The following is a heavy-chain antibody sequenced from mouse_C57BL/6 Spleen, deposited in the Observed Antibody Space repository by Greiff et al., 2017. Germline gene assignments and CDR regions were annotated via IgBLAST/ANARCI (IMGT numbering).Heavy chain of an antibody. Sequence: QVQLKESGAELVRPGASVTLSCKASGYTFTDYEMHWVKQTPVHGLEWIGAIDPETGGTAYNQTFKGRAILTADKSASTAYMELRSLTSEGSAVYYCTRGGSNDWYFDVWGTGTTVTVSS. CDR1: GYTFTDYE. CDR2: IDPETGGT. J-gene: IGHJ1*03. D-gene: IGHD1-1*01. V-gene: IGHV1-15*01. CDR3: TRGGSNDWYFDV.